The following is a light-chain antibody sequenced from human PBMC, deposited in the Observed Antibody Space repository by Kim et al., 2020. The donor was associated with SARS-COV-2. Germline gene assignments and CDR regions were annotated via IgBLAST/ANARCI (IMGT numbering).Light chain of an antibody. J-gene: IGLJ2*01. CDR2: NIN. V-gene: IGLV1-44*01. Sequence: ELTQPPSASGTPGQRVTISCSGNSSNSGSNAVTWCQQLPGTAPKLLIYNINQRPSGVPDRFSGSKSDTSASLAISGLQSEDEAYYYCAVWDDSLNGVVFGGGTQLTVL. CDR1: SSNSGSNA. CDR3: AVWDDSLNGVV.